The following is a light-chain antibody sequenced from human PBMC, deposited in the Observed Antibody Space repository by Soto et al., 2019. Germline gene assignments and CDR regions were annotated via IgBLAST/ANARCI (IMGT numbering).Light chain of an antibody. CDR2: AAS. J-gene: IGKJ1*01. CDR3: LQDYNYPWT. Sequence: AIRMTQSPSSFSSSTGDRVTITCRASQGISSYLAWYQQKPGKAPKLLMSAASTLQSRVPSTFSGSGSGTEFPLTISSLQPEDFATYYCLQDYNYPWTFGQGTKV. CDR1: QGISSY. V-gene: IGKV1-8*01.